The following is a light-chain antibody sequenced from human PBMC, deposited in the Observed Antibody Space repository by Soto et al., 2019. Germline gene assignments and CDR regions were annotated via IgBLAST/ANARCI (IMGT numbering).Light chain of an antibody. V-gene: IGKV1-16*02. CDR1: QDISNY. CDR3: QQYENFPLN. Sequence: DIQMTQSPSSLSASVGDRVTITCRASQDISNYLAWFQQKPGQAPKSLIYGASSLQSGVASKFSGSGSGTDFTLTSDSLQPEDFATYYCQQYENFPLNFGQGTKLEIK. J-gene: IGKJ2*01. CDR2: GAS.